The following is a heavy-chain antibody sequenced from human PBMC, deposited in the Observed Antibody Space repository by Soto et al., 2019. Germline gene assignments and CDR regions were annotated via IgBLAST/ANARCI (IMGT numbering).Heavy chain of an antibody. J-gene: IGHJ6*02. Sequence: ASVKVSCKASGDTFNSYAISWVRRAPGQGLEWMGGIIPIFHTANYAQKFQARVTMTADESARTAYMELSGLRSEDTAVYYCARVVYCNTTICLVYYYHHGMDVWGQGXTVTVYS. CDR2: IIPIFHTA. CDR3: ARVVYCNTTICLVYYYHHGMDV. CDR1: GDTFNSYA. V-gene: IGHV1-69*13. D-gene: IGHD3-3*01.